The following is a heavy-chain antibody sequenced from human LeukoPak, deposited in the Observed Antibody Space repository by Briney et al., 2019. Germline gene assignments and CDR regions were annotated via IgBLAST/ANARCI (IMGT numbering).Heavy chain of an antibody. J-gene: IGHJ4*02. CDR1: GFTFSRYD. CDR2: IGTVGDT. V-gene: IGHV3-13*01. CDR3: ARGGQWLRFLSYFDY. D-gene: IGHD3-3*01. Sequence: GGSLRLSCAASGFTFSRYDMHWVRQATGKSLEWVSAIGTVGDTYYPDSAKGRFTISRDNAKNSLYLQMNSLRAEDTAVYYCARGGQWLRFLSYFDYWGQGTLVTVSS.